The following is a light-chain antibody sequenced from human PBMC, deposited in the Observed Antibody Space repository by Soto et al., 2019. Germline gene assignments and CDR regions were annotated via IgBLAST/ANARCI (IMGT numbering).Light chain of an antibody. J-gene: IGKJ5*01. CDR1: QSVSRSY. CDR3: QQYKNSTIT. CDR2: GAS. Sequence: EIVLTQSPGTLSLSPGDRATLSCRASQSVSRSYLGWYPQKPGQAPRLLMYGASIRDAGVPDRFRGSGAGAECTLTISSLQPEDVATDYCQQYKNSTITFRQGTRLEIK. V-gene: IGKV3-20*01.